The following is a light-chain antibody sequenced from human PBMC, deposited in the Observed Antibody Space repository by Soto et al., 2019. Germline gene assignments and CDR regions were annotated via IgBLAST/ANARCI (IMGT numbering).Light chain of an antibody. CDR2: DAS. CDR1: QSVSSY. Sequence: EIVLTQSPATLSLSPGERATLSCRASQSVSSYLAWYQQKPGQAPRLLIYDASNRATGIPARFSGSGSGTDFTLTISSLEPEDFAVYYCQQLGAFGPVTKVDIK. CDR3: QQLGA. J-gene: IGKJ3*01. V-gene: IGKV3-11*01.